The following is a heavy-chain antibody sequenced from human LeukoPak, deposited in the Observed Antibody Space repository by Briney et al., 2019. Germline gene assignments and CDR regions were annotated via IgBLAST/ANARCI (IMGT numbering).Heavy chain of an antibody. J-gene: IGHJ4*02. CDR1: GFTLSNSW. D-gene: IGHD6-19*01. V-gene: IGHV3-74*01. Sequence: PGGSLRLSCVASGFTLSNSWMHWVRQAPGKGLVWVSRINMDGSTTNYADSVRGRFTISRDNAKNTLHLQMNSLRAEDTAVYYCVRSVSGWYGFFDYWGQGILVTVSS. CDR2: INMDGSTT. CDR3: VRSVSGWYGFFDY.